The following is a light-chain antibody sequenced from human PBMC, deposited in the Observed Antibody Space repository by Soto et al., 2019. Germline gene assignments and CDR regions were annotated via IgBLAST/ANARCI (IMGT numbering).Light chain of an antibody. CDR1: SSDDGGYNY. Sequence: QSVLTQPPSASGSPGQSVTISCTGTSSDDGGYNYVSWYQQYPGRAPKLMIYEVTKRPSGVPDRFSGSKSGNTASLTVSGLQAEDVADYYCSSYAASNNFYFVFGGGTKLTVL. V-gene: IGLV2-8*01. J-gene: IGLJ3*02. CDR2: EVT. CDR3: SSYAASNNFYFV.